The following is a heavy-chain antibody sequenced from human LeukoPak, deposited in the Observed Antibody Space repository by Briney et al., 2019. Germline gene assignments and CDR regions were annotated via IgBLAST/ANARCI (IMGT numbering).Heavy chain of an antibody. V-gene: IGHV4-59*01. D-gene: IGHD2-15*01. CDR2: IYYSGST. Sequence: SGTLSLTCTVSGGSIRSYYWSWIRQPPGKGLEWIGYIYYSGSTNYNPSLKSRVTISVDTSKNQFYLKLSSVTAADTAVYYCARDRRSGEDSNFWGQGTLVTVSS. J-gene: IGHJ4*02. CDR1: GGSIRSYY. CDR3: ARDRRSGEDSNF.